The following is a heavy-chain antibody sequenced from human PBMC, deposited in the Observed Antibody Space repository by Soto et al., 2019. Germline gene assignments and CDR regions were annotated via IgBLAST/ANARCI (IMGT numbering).Heavy chain of an antibody. CDR2: IKEDGSEK. D-gene: IGHD3-16*01. J-gene: IGHJ4*02. CDR1: GFTFSTYW. CDR3: ARDYGWGSH. Sequence: GGSLRLACAASGFTFSTYWMSWVRQAPGRGLEWVANIKEDGSEKYYVDSVKGRFTISRDNAKKSLYLQMNSLRAEDTAVYYCARDYGWGSHWGQGTLVTVSS. V-gene: IGHV3-7*01.